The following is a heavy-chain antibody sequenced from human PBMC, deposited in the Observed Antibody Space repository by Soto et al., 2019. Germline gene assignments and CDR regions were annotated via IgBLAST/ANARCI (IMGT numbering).Heavy chain of an antibody. Sequence: EVQLVESGGGVVQPGGSLSLTCAASGFTFTNYWMHWVRQAPGKGLMWVSRINTDGSSTTYADSVRGRFTISRDNAKNTVSLQMNSLRAEDTAVYYCARASGGNFPSDYWGQGSLVTVSP. J-gene: IGHJ4*02. V-gene: IGHV3-74*01. CDR1: GFTFTNYW. D-gene: IGHD2-15*01. CDR2: INTDGSST. CDR3: ARASGGNFPSDY.